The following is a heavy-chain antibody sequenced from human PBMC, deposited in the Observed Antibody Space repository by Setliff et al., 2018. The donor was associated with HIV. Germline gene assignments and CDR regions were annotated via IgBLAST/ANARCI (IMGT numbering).Heavy chain of an antibody. Sequence: WASVKVSCKASGYTFTNYYIHWVRQAPGQGLEWMGMINPSVGSTSHAQKFQGRVSMTRDTATNTVYMELTSLRSEDTAVYYCARGLGYSSGSEYFQYWGQGTLVTVSS. D-gene: IGHD5-18*01. J-gene: IGHJ1*01. CDR2: INPSVGST. CDR1: GYTFTNYY. CDR3: ARGLGYSSGSEYFQY. V-gene: IGHV1-46*03.